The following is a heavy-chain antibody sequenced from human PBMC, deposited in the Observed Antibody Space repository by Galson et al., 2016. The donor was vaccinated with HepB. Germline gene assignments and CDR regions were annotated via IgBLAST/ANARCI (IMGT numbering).Heavy chain of an antibody. Sequence: SLRLSCAASGFTFSSFWMHWVRQAPGKGLVWVSRINSDGSYANYADSVKGRFTITRDNAKNTVYLQMNSLRAEDTAVYYCVRDFRVADFWGQGRLVTVYS. J-gene: IGHJ4*02. CDR3: VRDFRVADF. CDR2: INSDGSYA. D-gene: IGHD3-10*01. V-gene: IGHV3-74*01. CDR1: GFTFSSFW.